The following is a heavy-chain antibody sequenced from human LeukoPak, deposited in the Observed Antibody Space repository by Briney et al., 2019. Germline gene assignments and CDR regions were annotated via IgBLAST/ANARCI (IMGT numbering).Heavy chain of an antibody. CDR1: GGSFSGYY. V-gene: IGHV4-34*01. J-gene: IGHJ2*01. Sequence: SETLSLTCPVYGGSFSGYYWIWIRQPPGKGLEWVGEISQSGTTHYNPSLKSRVTISLVTSKNQFSPKLTSVIAADTAVYYCARAIHNWYCDPWGRGTLVTVSS. CDR2: ISQSGTT. D-gene: IGHD5-24*01. CDR3: ARAIHNWYCDP.